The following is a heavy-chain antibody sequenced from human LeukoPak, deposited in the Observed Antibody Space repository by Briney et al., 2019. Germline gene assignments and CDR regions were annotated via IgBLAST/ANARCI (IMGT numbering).Heavy chain of an antibody. CDR3: ARVAYYDSSGYWNWFDP. J-gene: IGHJ5*02. Sequence: ESLKISCKGSGYSFTSYWISWVRQMPGKGLEWMGRIDPSDSYTNYSPSFQGHVTISADKSISTAYLQWSSLKASDTAMYYCARVAYYDSSGYWNWFDPWGQGTLVTVSS. CDR2: IDPSDSYT. D-gene: IGHD3-22*01. CDR1: GYSFTSYW. V-gene: IGHV5-10-1*01.